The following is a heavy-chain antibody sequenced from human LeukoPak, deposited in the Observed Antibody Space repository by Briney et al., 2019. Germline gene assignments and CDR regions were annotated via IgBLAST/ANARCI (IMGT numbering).Heavy chain of an antibody. D-gene: IGHD2-2*01. CDR1: GGSISSYY. V-gene: IGHV4-4*07. J-gene: IGHJ6*03. CDR3: ASTVVPAAIGIGYYYYMDV. Sequence: SSETLSLTCTVSGGSISSYYWSWIRQPAGKGLEWIGRIYTSGSTNYTPSLKSRVTMSVDTSKNQFSLKLSSVTAADTAVYYCASTVVPAAIGIGYYYYMDVWGKGTTVTVSS. CDR2: IYTSGST.